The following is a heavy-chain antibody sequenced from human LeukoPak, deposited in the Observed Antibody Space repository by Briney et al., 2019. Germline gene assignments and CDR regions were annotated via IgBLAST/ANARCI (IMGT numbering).Heavy chain of an antibody. D-gene: IGHD3-10*01. Sequence: PGGSLRLSCVASGFTFGKYWMSWVRQAPGKGLEWVSVIYSGGSTYYADSVKGRFTISRDNSKNTLYLQMNSLRAEDTAVYYCAREMVRGVSPYFDYWGQGTLVTVSS. V-gene: IGHV3-53*01. CDR3: AREMVRGVSPYFDY. J-gene: IGHJ4*02. CDR1: GFTFGKYW. CDR2: IYSGGST.